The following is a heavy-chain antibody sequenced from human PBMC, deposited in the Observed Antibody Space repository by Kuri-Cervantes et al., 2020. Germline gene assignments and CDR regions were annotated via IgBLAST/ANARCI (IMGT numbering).Heavy chain of an antibody. CDR1: GFTFSSYA. J-gene: IGHJ3*02. V-gene: IGHV3-30*07. CDR3: AKDMLWLSHDYGDLDAFDI. CDR2: MSYDGRHK. Sequence: GESLKISCEASGFTFSSYAMHWVRQAPGTGLEWVAVMSYDGRHKYYADSVKGRFTISRDNSKNTLDLQMNSLRAEDTAVYYCAKDMLWLSHDYGDLDAFDIWGQGTMVTVSS. D-gene: IGHD4-17*01.